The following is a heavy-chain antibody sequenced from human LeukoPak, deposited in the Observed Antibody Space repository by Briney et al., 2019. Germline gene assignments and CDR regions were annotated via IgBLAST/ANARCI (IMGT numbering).Heavy chain of an antibody. CDR3: ARDLAPTMVLYGMDV. Sequence: GSLRLSCAASGFTFSSYAMHWVRQAPGKGLEWVAVISYDGSNKYYADSVKGRFTISRDDSKNTLYLQMNSLRAEDTAVYYCARDLAPTMVLYGMDVWGQGTTVTVSS. J-gene: IGHJ6*02. V-gene: IGHV3-30-3*01. CDR1: GFTFSSYA. D-gene: IGHD3-10*01. CDR2: ISYDGSNK.